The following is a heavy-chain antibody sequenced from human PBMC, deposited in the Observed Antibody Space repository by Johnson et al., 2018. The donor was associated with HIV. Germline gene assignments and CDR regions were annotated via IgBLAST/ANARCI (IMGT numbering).Heavy chain of an antibody. D-gene: IGHD4-17*01. V-gene: IGHV3-30*18. J-gene: IGHJ3*02. Sequence: QMLLVESGGGLVKPGGSLRLSCAASGFTFSDHYMDWVRQAPGKGLEWVAVISYDGSNKYYADSVKGRFTISRDNSKNTLYLQMNSLRAEDTAVYYCAQEGPLTVTTVMDAFDIWGQGTMVTVSS. CDR3: AQEGPLTVTTVMDAFDI. CDR2: ISYDGSNK. CDR1: GFTFSDHY.